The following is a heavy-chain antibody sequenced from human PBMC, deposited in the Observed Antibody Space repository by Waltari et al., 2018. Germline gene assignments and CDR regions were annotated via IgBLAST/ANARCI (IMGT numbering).Heavy chain of an antibody. CDR1: GFTCSSYW. J-gene: IGHJ4*02. Sequence: EVQLVESGGGWVQRGGSLRLSCAVSGFTCSSYWMTWVRQAPGKGLEWVANIKEDGTEKYYVDSVKGRFTISRDNAKNSLYLQMYSLRAEDTAVYYCTSGYQVGYWGQGTLVTVSS. D-gene: IGHD5-18*01. CDR2: IKEDGTEK. V-gene: IGHV3-7*01. CDR3: TSGYQVGY.